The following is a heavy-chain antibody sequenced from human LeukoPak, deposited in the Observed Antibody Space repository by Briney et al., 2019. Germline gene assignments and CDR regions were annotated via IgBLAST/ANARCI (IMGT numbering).Heavy chain of an antibody. Sequence: PSETLSLTCTVSGYSISSGYYWGWLRQPPGRGLEWIGTIYHSGSTYYNPSLKSRVTISVDTSKNQFSLKLRSVTATDTAVYYCARQEDGYYYDNSWFDTWGQGTQVTVSS. CDR3: ARQEDGYYYDNSWFDT. CDR2: IYHSGST. J-gene: IGHJ5*02. CDR1: GYSISSGYY. D-gene: IGHD3-22*01. V-gene: IGHV4-38-2*02.